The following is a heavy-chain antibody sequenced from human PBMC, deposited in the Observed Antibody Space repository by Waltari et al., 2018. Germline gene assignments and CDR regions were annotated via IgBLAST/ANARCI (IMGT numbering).Heavy chain of an antibody. CDR1: GVSITTTRPS. Sequence: QLQLQESGPRLVRPSETLSLICPVSGVSITTTRPSWAWIRQFPGQVLVWIGTVSYSGTTYISPSLKSRVSVSRDTSKNQVSLILGSVTAADMAVYYCATYIGASVGTAAFDVWGQGTMVTVSS. CDR3: ATYIGASVGTAAFDV. CDR2: VSYSGTT. J-gene: IGHJ3*01. D-gene: IGHD5-12*01. V-gene: IGHV4-39*01.